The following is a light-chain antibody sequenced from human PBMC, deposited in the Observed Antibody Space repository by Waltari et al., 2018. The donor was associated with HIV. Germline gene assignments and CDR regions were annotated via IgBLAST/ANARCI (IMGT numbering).Light chain of an antibody. CDR3: CSYAGSSTAWV. Sequence: QSALTQPASVSGSPGQSITISCTGTSSDVGSYNLVSWYQQHPGKAPKLMVYEGSKRPSGVSNSCSGSKSGNTASLTISGLQAEDEADYYCCSYAGSSTAWVFGGGTKLTVL. J-gene: IGLJ3*02. CDR1: SSDVGSYNL. CDR2: EGS. V-gene: IGLV2-23*01.